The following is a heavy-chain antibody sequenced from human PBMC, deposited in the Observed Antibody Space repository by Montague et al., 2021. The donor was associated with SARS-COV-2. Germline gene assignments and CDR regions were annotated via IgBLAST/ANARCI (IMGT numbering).Heavy chain of an antibody. CDR3: ARKASRGITMFGVVTASYYFDY. J-gene: IGHJ4*02. CDR2: IYYSGST. D-gene: IGHD3-3*01. Sequence: SETLSLTCTVSGGSISSSSYYWGWIRQPPGKGLEWIGSIYYSGSTYYXXXVKSRVTISVDTSKNQFSLKLSSVTAADTAVYYCARKASRGITMFGVVTASYYFDYWGQGTRVTVSS. CDR1: GGSISSSSYY. V-gene: IGHV4-39*01.